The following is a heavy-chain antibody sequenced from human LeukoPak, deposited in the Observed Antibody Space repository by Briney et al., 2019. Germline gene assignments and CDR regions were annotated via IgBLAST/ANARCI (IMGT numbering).Heavy chain of an antibody. Sequence: SETLSLTCAVYAGSFSDYYWSWIRQPPGKGLEWIGYIYYSGSTNYNPSLKSRVTISVDTSKDQFSLKLSSVTAADTAVYYCASHISAFDIWGQGTMVTVSS. CDR2: IYYSGST. J-gene: IGHJ3*02. V-gene: IGHV4-59*01. CDR1: AGSFSDYY. D-gene: IGHD1-14*01. CDR3: ASHISAFDI.